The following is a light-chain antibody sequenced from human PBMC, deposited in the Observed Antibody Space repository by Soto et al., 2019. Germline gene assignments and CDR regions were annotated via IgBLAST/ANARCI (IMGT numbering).Light chain of an antibody. CDR2: AES. V-gene: IGKV1-39*01. CDR3: QQSYTTPIT. J-gene: IGKJ5*01. CDR1: QGIAGS. Sequence: IQLTQSPSFLSSSVGDRVTLTCRASQGIAGSLAWYKQKPGKPPKLLIYAESTLQSGVPSRFSGSGSGTDFTLTISSLKPEDFETYYCQQSYTTPITFGQGTRLEI.